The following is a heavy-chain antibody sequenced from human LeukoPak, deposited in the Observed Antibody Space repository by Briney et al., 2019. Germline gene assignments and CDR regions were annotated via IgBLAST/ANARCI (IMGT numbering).Heavy chain of an antibody. CDR1: GGSFSGYY. J-gene: IGHJ6*03. CDR3: ARQSITMVRGVIRYYYYYYMDV. D-gene: IGHD3-10*01. CDR2: INHSGST. Sequence: SETLSLTCAVYGGSFSGYYWSWIRQPPGKGLEWIGEINHSGSTNYNPSLKSRVTISVDTSKNQFSLKLSSVTAADTAVYYCARQSITMVRGVIRYYYYYYMDVWGKGTTVTISS. V-gene: IGHV4-34*01.